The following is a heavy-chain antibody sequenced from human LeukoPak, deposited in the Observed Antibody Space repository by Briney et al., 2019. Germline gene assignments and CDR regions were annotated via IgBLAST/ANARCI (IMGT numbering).Heavy chain of an antibody. D-gene: IGHD4-17*01. CDR3: ARPSDYGDYIDY. CDR2: INPNSGGT. V-gene: IGHV1/OR15-1*01. Sequence: ASVNVSCKASGYIFTDYYMHWVRQAPGQELGWMGRINPNSGGTNYAQKFQGRVTMTRDTSISTAYTELSSLRSEDTATYYCARPSDYGDYIDYWGQGTLVTVSS. CDR1: GYIFTDYY. J-gene: IGHJ4*02.